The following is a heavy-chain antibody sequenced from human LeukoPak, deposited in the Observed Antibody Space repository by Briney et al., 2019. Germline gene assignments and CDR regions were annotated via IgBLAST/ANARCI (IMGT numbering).Heavy chain of an antibody. CDR1: GFTFSNYV. J-gene: IGHJ4*02. CDR3: LRDLNWSLDQ. D-gene: IGHD1-20*01. CDR2: IKSDGITI. V-gene: IGHV3-74*01. Sequence: GGSLRLSCAASGFTFSNYVMHWVRQAPGKGLVWVSRIKSDGITITYADSVKGRFTISRDNAKNTLYLQMNSLRAEDTAVYYCLRDLNWSLDQWGQGTLVTVSS.